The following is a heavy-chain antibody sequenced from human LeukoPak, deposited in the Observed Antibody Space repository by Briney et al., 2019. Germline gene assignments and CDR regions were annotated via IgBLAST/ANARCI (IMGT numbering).Heavy chain of an antibody. CDR2: ISAYNGNT. D-gene: IGHD5-12*01. CDR1: GYTFTSYG. J-gene: IGHJ4*02. V-gene: IGHV1-18*01. CDR3: AGDGTGWLRLEAHFDY. Sequence: GASVKVSCKASGYTFTSYGISWVRQAPGQGLEWMGWISAYNGNTNYAQKLQGRVTMTTDTSTSTAYMELRSLRSDDTAVYYCAGDGTGWLRLEAHFDYWGQGTLVTVSS.